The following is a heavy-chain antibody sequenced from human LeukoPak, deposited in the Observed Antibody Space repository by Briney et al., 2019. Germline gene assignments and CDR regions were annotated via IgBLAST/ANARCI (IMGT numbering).Heavy chain of an antibody. CDR2: ITNTGGST. CDR3: AKREVFRGVSYYFDY. J-gene: IGHJ4*02. CDR1: WFHFSRYA. V-gene: IGHV3-23*01. Sequence: GSLRISCAASWFHFSRYAMSWVRQAPRKGVEGVSSITNTGGSTYYADSVKGRFTISRDNSKNTLYLQMNSLRAEDTAVYYCAKREVFRGVSYYFDYWGQGTLVTVSS. D-gene: IGHD3-10*01.